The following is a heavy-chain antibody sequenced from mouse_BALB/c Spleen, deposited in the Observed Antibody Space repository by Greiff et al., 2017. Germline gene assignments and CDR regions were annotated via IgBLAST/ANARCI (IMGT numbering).Heavy chain of an antibody. CDR2: ISSGSSTI. D-gene: IGHD2-4*01. CDR3: ARGGRLTYYAMDY. J-gene: IGHJ4*01. Sequence: DVQLVESGGGLVQPGGSRKLSCAASGFTFSSFGMHWVRQAPEKGLEWVAYISSGSSTIYYADTVKGRFTISRDNPKNTLFLQMTSLRSEDTAMYYCARGGRLTYYAMDYWGQGTSVTVSS. CDR1: GFTFSSFG. V-gene: IGHV5-17*02.